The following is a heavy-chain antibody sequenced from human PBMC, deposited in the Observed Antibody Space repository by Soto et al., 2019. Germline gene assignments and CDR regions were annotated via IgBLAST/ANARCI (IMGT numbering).Heavy chain of an antibody. Sequence: GGSLRLSCAASGFTVSSNYMIWVRQAPGKGLEWLSVIYTDDSTYYAGSVKGRFTISKDNSKNTLYLQMNSLRADDTAVYYCAKWGPYDFSMGYWGQGTLVTVSS. CDR2: IYTDDST. CDR1: GFTVSSNY. CDR3: AKWGPYDFSMGY. D-gene: IGHD3-3*01. V-gene: IGHV3-53*05. J-gene: IGHJ4*02.